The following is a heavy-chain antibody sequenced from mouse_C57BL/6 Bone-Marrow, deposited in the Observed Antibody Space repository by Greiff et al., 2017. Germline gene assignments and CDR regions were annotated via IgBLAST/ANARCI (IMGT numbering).Heavy chain of an antibody. CDR2: IDPENGDT. Sequence: VQLQQSGAELVRPGASVKLSCTASGFNIKDDYMHWVKQRPEQGLEWIGWIDPENGDTEYASKFQGKATITADTSSNTAYLQLSSLTSEDTAVYYCTTTEEANCYAMDYWGQGTSVTVSS. J-gene: IGHJ4*01. CDR3: TTTEEANCYAMDY. D-gene: IGHD1-1*01. CDR1: GFNIKDDY. V-gene: IGHV14-4*01.